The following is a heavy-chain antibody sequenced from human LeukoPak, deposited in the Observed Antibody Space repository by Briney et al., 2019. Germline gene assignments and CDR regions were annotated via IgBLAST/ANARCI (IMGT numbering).Heavy chain of an antibody. V-gene: IGHV4-59*01. CDR1: GGSFGNYY. J-gene: IGHJ5*01. CDR2: ISYSGST. CDR3: ARGLNWFDY. D-gene: IGHD3-16*01. Sequence: SETLSLTCTVSGGSFGNYYCNWIRQPPGKGLEWIGYISYSGSTNYNPSLKSRVTISVDTSKHQFSLKLSSMTAADTAVYYCARGLNWFDYWGQGTLFTVSS.